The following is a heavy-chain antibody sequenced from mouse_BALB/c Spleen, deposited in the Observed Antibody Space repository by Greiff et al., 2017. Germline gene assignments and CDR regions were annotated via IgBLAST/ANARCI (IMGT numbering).Heavy chain of an antibody. Sequence: VQLQQSGPELVKPGASVKISCKASGYTFTDYNMHWVKQSHGKSLEWIGYIYPYNGGTGYNQKFKSKATLTVDNSSSTAYMELRSLTSEDSAVYYCAGYDSAYWGQGTLVTVSA. CDR2: IYPYNGGT. D-gene: IGHD2-2*01. CDR1: GYTFTDYN. V-gene: IGHV1S29*02. J-gene: IGHJ3*01. CDR3: AGYDSAY.